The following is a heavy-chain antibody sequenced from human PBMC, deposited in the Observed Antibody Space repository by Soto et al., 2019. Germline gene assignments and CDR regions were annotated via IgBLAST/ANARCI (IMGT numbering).Heavy chain of an antibody. V-gene: IGHV4-31*03. D-gene: IGHD2-15*01. Sequence: SETLSLTCTVSGGSISSGGYYWRWIRQHPGKGLEWIGYIYYSGSTYYNPSLKSRVTISVDTSKNQFSLKLSSVTAADTAVYYCARSGKGGYFDYRGQGTLVTVSS. CDR3: ARSGKGGYFDY. CDR2: IYYSGST. J-gene: IGHJ4*02. CDR1: GGSISSGGYY.